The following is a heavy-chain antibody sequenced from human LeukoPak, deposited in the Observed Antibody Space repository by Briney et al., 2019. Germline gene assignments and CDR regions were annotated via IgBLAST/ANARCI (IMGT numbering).Heavy chain of an antibody. CDR3: VKEGGMIRFGGVIADYFDY. CDR1: GFTFKSYA. Sequence: GGSLRLSCAASGFTFKSYAMSWVRQAPGEGLEWVSSYYADSVKGRFTISRDNAKNTLYLQMNSLRAEDTAVYYCVKEGGMIRFGGVIADYFDYWGQGTLVTVSS. D-gene: IGHD3-16*02. J-gene: IGHJ4*02. V-gene: IGHV3-23*01.